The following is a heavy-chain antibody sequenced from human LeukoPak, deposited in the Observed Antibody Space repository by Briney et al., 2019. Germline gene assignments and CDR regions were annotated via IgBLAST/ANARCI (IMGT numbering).Heavy chain of an antibody. V-gene: IGHV1-2*02. Sequence: ASVKVSCXXSGYSFTGYYVHWVRQAPGQGLEWMGWINPNSGGTKYAQKFQGRVTMTSDTSISTAYMELSRLISDDTAVYYCARDFWNGPGDYWGQGTLVTVSS. CDR1: GYSFTGYY. CDR2: INPNSGGT. J-gene: IGHJ4*02. D-gene: IGHD3-3*01. CDR3: ARDFWNGPGDY.